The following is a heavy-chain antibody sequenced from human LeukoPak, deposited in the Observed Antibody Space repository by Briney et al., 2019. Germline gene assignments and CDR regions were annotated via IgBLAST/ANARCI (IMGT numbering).Heavy chain of an antibody. CDR3: ARDGTFMTTVTTYFDY. J-gene: IGHJ4*02. CDR2: IIPISGTT. Sequence: GASVKVSCKTSGGTFTSYAITWVRQAPGQGLEWMGKIIPISGTTNYAQKFQGRVTFTTDESTSTAYMELSSLRSEDTAVYYCARDGTFMTTVTTYFDYWGQGTLVTVSS. D-gene: IGHD4-17*01. CDR1: GGTFTSYA. V-gene: IGHV1-69*05.